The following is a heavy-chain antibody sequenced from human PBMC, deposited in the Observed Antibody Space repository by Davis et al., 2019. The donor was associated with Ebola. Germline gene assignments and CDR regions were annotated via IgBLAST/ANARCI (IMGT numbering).Heavy chain of an antibody. J-gene: IGHJ6*02. D-gene: IGHD1-26*01. CDR1: GFTFSNAW. CDR2: IKSKTDGGTI. V-gene: IGHV3-15*01. Sequence: PGGSLRLSCAASGFTFSNAWMSWVRQAPGKGLEWVGRIKSKTDGGTIDYAAPVKGRFTISRDDSKNTLYLQMNSLRIEDTAVYYCTSRGSYYIYYGMDVWGQGTTVTVSS. CDR3: TSRGSYYIYYGMDV.